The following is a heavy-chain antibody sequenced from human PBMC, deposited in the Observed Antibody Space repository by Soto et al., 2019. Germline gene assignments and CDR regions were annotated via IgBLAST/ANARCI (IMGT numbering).Heavy chain of an antibody. CDR3: ARVEGWYFDL. CDR2: IWYDGSNK. J-gene: IGHJ2*01. V-gene: IGHV3-33*01. CDR1: GFTFSSYG. D-gene: IGHD3-3*01. Sequence: QVQLVESGGGVVQPGRSLRLSCAASGFTFSSYGMHWVRQAPGKGLEWVVVIWYDGSNKEYEDSVKGRFTISRDNSKNMLYLQMNSLRAEDTAVYYCARVEGWYFDLWGRGTLVTVSS.